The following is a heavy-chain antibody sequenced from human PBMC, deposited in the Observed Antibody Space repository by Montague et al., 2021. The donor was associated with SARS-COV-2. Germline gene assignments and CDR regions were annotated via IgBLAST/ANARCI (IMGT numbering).Heavy chain of an antibody. V-gene: IGHV4-34*01. J-gene: IGHJ4*02. CDR3: ARWDPQTLTLIGLRGKSASDY. D-gene: IGHD4-23*01. CDR2: INHSGTT. Sequence: SETLSLTCAVYGGSFSDYYWTWIRQSPAKGLEWIAEINHSGTTNYNFNPSLRSRVTISVDTSKSQFSLKLSSVTAANTGVYYSARWDPQTLTLIGLRGKSASDYWGQGTLVTVSS. CDR1: GGSFSDYY.